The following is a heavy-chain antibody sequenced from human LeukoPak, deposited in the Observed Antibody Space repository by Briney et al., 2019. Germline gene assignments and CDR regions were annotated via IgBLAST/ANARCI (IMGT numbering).Heavy chain of an antibody. CDR3: ATYTNWVAGDV. V-gene: IGHV3-7*01. CDR2: IDKDGSEK. CDR1: GFIFSDSW. J-gene: IGHJ6*02. D-gene: IGHD7-27*01. Sequence: PGGSLRLSCVASGFIFSDSWMSWVRQAPGKGLEWVADIDKDGSEKDYVDSVKGRFTISRDNAKNSLYLQMDSLRADDTAVYYCATYTNWVAGDVWGQGTTVSVSS.